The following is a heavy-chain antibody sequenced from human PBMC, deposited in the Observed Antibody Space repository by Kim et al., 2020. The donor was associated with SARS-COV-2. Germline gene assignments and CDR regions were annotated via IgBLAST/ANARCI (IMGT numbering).Heavy chain of an antibody. CDR2: TI. J-gene: IGHJ4*02. D-gene: IGHD3-10*01. Sequence: TITYAYSVKGQFTISRNNAKNSMYLQMNGLGAEDTAVYYCARGSGSSYDYWGQGTLVTVSS. CDR3: ARGSGSSYDY. V-gene: IGHV3-48*01.